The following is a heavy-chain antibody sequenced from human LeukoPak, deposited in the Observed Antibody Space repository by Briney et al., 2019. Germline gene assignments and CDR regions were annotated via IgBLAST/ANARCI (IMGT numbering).Heavy chain of an antibody. J-gene: IGHJ2*01. CDR1: GFTSSTYW. CDR3: ARDRDSRWDFDL. V-gene: IGHV3-7*01. CDR2: IKQDGSET. Sequence: GGSLRLSCAASGFTSSTYWMSWVRQAPGKGVEWVASIKQDGSETYYVDSVKGRFTLSRDNAKSSLYLQMNSLRADDTAVYYCARDRDSRWDFDLWGRGTLVTVSS. D-gene: IGHD3-22*01.